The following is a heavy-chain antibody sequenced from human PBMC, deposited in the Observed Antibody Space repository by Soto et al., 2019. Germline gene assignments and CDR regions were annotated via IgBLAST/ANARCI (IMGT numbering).Heavy chain of an antibody. D-gene: IGHD3-9*01. J-gene: IGHJ6*02. V-gene: IGHV4-59*01. CDR1: GGPISSYY. Sequence: SETLSLTCTVSGGPISSYYWSWIRQPPGKGLEWIGYIYYSGSTNYNPSLKSRVTISVDTSKNQFSLKLSSVTAADTAVYYCARDQGPSEYYGILTGYYGSYGMDGWGQGTTVTVSS. CDR3: ARDQGPSEYYGILTGYYGSYGMDG. CDR2: IYYSGST.